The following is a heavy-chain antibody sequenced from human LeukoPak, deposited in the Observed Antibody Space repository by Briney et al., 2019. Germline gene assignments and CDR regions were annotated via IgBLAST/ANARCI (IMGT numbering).Heavy chain of an antibody. D-gene: IGHD2-2*01. CDR1: GYTFTSYG. Sequence: GASVKVSCKASGYTFTSYGISWVRQAPGQGLEWMGWISAYNGNTNYAQKLQGRVTMTTDTSTSTAYMELRSLRSDDTAVYYCAREALGYCNSTSCDVWFDPWGQGTLVTVSS. CDR2: ISAYNGNT. CDR3: AREALGYCNSTSCDVWFDP. V-gene: IGHV1-18*04. J-gene: IGHJ5*02.